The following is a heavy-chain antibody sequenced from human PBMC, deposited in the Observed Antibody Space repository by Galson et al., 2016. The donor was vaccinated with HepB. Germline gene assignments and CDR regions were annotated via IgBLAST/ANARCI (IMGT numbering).Heavy chain of an antibody. J-gene: IGHJ5*02. CDR3: AADYHDTYFDP. CDR1: GFTFSSST. CDR2: IGVGSGDI. D-gene: IGHD3-16*02. V-gene: IGHV1-58*01. Sequence: QSGAEVKKPGASVKVSCKASGFTFSSSTVQWVRQARGQRLEWIGWIGVGSGDISYAQKFQERVTITSDTSTSTAYMKLSSLRSEDTAVYYCAADYHDTYFDPWGQGTLVTVSS.